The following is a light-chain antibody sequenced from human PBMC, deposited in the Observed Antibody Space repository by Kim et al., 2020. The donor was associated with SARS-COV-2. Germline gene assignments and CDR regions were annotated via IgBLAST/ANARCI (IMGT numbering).Light chain of an antibody. CDR1: QSVLYSSNNKNY. V-gene: IGKV4-1*01. CDR3: QEYYNTYT. Sequence: DIVMTQSPDSLAVYLGERATINCKSSQSVLYSSNNKNYLAWYQQKPGQPPKLLIYWASTRESGVPDRFSGSGSGTDFTLTISSLQAEDVAVYYCQEYYNTYTFGQGTKLEI. J-gene: IGKJ2*01. CDR2: WAS.